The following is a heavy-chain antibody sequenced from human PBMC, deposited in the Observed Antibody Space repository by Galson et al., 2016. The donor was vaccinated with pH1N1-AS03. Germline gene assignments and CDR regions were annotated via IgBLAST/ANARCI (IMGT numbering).Heavy chain of an antibody. CDR2: INQGGSVQ. D-gene: IGHD3-10*01. V-gene: IGHV3-7*03. J-gene: IGHJ4*02. CDR3: ARSTSGRLCDD. CDR1: GFTFSDYW. Sequence: SLRLSCAVSGFTFSDYWMTWVRQAPGKGLEWLANINQGGSVQRYVDSVKGRFTISRDTAKNSLFLQMNSLRAEDTAVYYCARSTSGRLCDDWGEGTLVTVSS.